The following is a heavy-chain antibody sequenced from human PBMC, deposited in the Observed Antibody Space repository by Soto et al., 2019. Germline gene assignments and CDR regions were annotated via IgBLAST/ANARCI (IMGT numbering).Heavy chain of an antibody. D-gene: IGHD3-10*01. V-gene: IGHV1-69*02. Sequence: QVQLVQSGAEVKKPGSSVKVSCKASGGTFSRYTINWVRQAPGQGLEWMGRIIPIAAIANYTQKFQGRVTITVDKASTTAYMELSSLRSDDTAVYYCASGSTIVRAAPSWFDPWGQGTLVTVSS. CDR1: GGTFSRYT. CDR3: ASGSTIVRAAPSWFDP. CDR2: IIPIAAIA. J-gene: IGHJ5*02.